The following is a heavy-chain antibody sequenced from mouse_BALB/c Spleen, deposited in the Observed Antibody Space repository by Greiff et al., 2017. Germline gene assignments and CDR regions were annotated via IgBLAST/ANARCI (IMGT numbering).Heavy chain of an antibody. CDR2: FYPGSGSI. CDR1: GYTFTEYI. CDR3: ARHESIYYDYDRGGYWYFDV. Sequence: VKLMESGAELVKPGASVKLSCKASGYTFTEYIIHWVKQRSGQGLEWIGWFYPGSGSIKYNEKFKDKATLTADKSSSTVYMELSRLTSEDSAVYFCARHESIYYDYDRGGYWYFDVWGAGTTVTVSS. J-gene: IGHJ1*01. V-gene: IGHV1-62-2*01. D-gene: IGHD2-4*01.